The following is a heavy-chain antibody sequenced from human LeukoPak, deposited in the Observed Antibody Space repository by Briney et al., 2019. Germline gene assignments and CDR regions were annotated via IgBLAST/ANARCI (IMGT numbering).Heavy chain of an antibody. V-gene: IGHV4-59*01. CDR1: GGSISSYY. CDR2: IYYSGST. D-gene: IGHD3-10*01. Sequence: PSETLSLTCTVSGGSISSYYWSWIRQPPGKGLEWIRYIYYSGSTNYNPSLKSRVTISVDTSKNQFSLKLSSVTAADTAVYYCARDRVLLWFGDPLRGAFDIWGQGTMVTVSS. CDR3: ARDRVLLWFGDPLRGAFDI. J-gene: IGHJ3*02.